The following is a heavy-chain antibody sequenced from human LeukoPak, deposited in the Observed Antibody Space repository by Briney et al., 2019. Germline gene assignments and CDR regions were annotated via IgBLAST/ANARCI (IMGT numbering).Heavy chain of an antibody. Sequence: GASVKVSCKASGYTFTGYYMHWVRQAPGQGLEWMGRINPNSGGTNYAQKFQGRVTMTRDTSISTAYMELSRLRSDDTAVYYCARAPSWATVTPYFYYGGKGPLVTVPS. CDR2: INPNSGGT. V-gene: IGHV1-2*06. D-gene: IGHD4-17*01. J-gene: IGHJ4*02. CDR1: GYTFTGYY. CDR3: ARAPSWATVTPYFYY.